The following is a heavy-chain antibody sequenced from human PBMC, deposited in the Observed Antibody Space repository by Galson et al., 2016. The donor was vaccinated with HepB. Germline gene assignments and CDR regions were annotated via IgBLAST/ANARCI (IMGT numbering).Heavy chain of an antibody. CDR3: AKDGWRSSGGYFYYYGLDV. V-gene: IGHV3-23*01. D-gene: IGHD3-10*01. J-gene: IGHJ6*02. CDR2: ITGSGDSP. CDR1: GFTFSNYG. Sequence: SLRLSCAASGFTFSNYGMNWVRQAPGKGLEWVSAITGSGDSPYYADSVKGRFTISRDNSKNTLYLQMNSLRAEDTAVYYCAKDGWRSSGGYFYYYGLDVGGHGTTVAVPS.